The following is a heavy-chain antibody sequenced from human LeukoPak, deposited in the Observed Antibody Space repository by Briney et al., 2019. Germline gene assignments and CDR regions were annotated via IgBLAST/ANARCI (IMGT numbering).Heavy chain of an antibody. CDR3: ARGGEDAFDI. J-gene: IGHJ3*02. CDR1: GDSISSHYWSSISSYY. D-gene: IGHD7-27*01. V-gene: IGHV4-61*05. Sequence: SETLSLTCIVSGDSISSHYWSSISSYYWSWIRQPPGKGLEWIGYISYSGSTNYNSSLKSRVTISVDTSKNQFSLKLSSVTAADTAVYYCARGGEDAFDIWGQGTMVTVSS. CDR2: ISYSGST.